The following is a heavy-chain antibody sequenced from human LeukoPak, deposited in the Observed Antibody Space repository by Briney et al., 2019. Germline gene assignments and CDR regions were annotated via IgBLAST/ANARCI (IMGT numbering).Heavy chain of an antibody. D-gene: IGHD3-3*01. CDR3: ARGGDFWSGYFRLIDY. V-gene: IGHV3-66*01. Sequence: GGSLRLSCAASGFTVSSNYMSWVRQAPGKGLEWVSVIYSGGSTYYADSVKGRFTISRDNSKNTLYLQMNSLRVEDTAVYYCARGGDFWSGYFRLIDYWGQGTLVTVSS. J-gene: IGHJ4*02. CDR2: IYSGGST. CDR1: GFTVSSNY.